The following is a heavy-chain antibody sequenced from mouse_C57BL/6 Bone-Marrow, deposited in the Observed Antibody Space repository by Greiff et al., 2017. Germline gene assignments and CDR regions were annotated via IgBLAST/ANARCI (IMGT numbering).Heavy chain of an antibody. CDR1: GFTFSSYG. CDR2: ISSGGSYT. J-gene: IGHJ4*01. Sequence: EVTLVESGGDLVKPGGSLKLSCAASGFTFSSYGMSWVRQTPDKRLEWVATISSGGSYTDYPDSVKGRFTISRDNAKHTLYLQMSSLKSEDTAMYYCARPMDYWGQGTSVTVSS. CDR3: ARPMDY. V-gene: IGHV5-6*01.